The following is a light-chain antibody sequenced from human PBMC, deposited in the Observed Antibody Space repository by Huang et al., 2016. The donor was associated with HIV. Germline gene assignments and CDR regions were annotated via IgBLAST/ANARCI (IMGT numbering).Light chain of an antibody. J-gene: IGKJ5*01. CDR2: GAS. Sequence: DIVMTQSPVTLSLSPGEGATLSCEASHSVAPNVAWFQQKPGQAPRLLIYGASTRATGTPVRFRGSGSGTDFSLSITSLHRDDFGVYYCQQYNDWPPITFGQGTRL. CDR1: HSVAPN. V-gene: IGKV3-15*01. CDR3: QQYNDWPPIT.